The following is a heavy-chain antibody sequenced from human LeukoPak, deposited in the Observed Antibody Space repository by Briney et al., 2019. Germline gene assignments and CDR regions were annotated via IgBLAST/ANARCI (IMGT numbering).Heavy chain of an antibody. CDR2: INWNSGRI. D-gene: IGHD3-10*01. J-gene: IGHJ4*02. CDR1: GFTFDDYS. Sequence: SLRLSCAASGFTFDDYSMHWVRQAPGKGPEWVSAINWNSGRIGYADSVKGRFTISRDNAKNSLYLQMNSLRAEDTAVYYCARIEVRGVIDYWGQGTLVTVSS. V-gene: IGHV3-9*01. CDR3: ARIEVRGVIDY.